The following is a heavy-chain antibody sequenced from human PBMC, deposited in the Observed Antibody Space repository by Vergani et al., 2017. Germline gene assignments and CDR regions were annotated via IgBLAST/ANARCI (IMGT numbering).Heavy chain of an antibody. D-gene: IGHD5-18*01. CDR1: GYTFTSYY. CDR2: IIPIFGTA. V-gene: IGHV1-69*01. J-gene: IGHJ6*03. CDR3: ARVRSAMATYYYYYMDV. Sequence: QVQLVQSGAEVKKPGASVKVSCKASGYTFTSYYMHWVRQAPGQGLEWMGGIIPIFGTANYAQKFQGRVTITADESTSTAYMELSSLRSEDTAVYYCARVRSAMATYYYYYMDVWGKGTTVTVSS.